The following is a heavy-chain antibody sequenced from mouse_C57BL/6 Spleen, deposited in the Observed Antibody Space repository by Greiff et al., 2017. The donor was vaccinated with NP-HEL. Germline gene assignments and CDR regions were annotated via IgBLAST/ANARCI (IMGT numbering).Heavy chain of an antibody. D-gene: IGHD3-1*01. Sequence: EVQGVESGGGLVQPGGSMKLSCVASGFTFSNYWMNWVRQSPEKGLEWVAQIRLKSDNYATHYAESVKGRFTISRDDSKSSVYLQMNNLSAEDTGIYYCTGGPRFAYWGQGTLVTVSA. V-gene: IGHV6-3*01. CDR1: GFTFSNYW. CDR3: TGGPRFAY. CDR2: IRLKSDNYAT. J-gene: IGHJ3*01.